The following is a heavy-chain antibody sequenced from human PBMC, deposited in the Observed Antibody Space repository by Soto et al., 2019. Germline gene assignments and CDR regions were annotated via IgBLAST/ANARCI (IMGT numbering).Heavy chain of an antibody. V-gene: IGHV3-53*01. CDR3: AREGAGLSYYYGMDV. Sequence: GGSLRLSCAASGFTVSSNYMSWVRQAPGKGLEWVSVIYSGGSTYYADSVKGRFTISRDNSKNTLYLQMNSLRAEDTAVYYCAREGAGLSYYYGMDVWGQGTTVTVSS. CDR2: IYSGGST. CDR1: GFTVSSNY. J-gene: IGHJ6*02.